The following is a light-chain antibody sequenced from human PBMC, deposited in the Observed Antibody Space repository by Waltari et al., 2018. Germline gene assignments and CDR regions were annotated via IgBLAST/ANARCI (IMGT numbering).Light chain of an antibody. Sequence: SVFTQPPSASGTPGQMVTISCSVSRSNIRSHYVYWYQQLPGTAPTLLIYRNNQRPSGVPDRFSGSKSGTSASLAISGLRSEDEADYYCAAWDDSLSGRVFGGGTKVTVL. CDR3: AAWDDSLSGRV. J-gene: IGLJ3*02. V-gene: IGLV1-47*01. CDR1: RSNIRSHY. CDR2: RNN.